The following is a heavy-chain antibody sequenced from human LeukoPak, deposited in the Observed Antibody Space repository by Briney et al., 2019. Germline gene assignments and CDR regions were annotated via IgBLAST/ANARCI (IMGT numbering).Heavy chain of an antibody. CDR1: GFTFSEYA. J-gene: IGHJ3*01. Sequence: PGGSLRLSCAASGFTFSEYAMNWVRQAPGKGLEWVSHITGGGERTYFADSVKGRFTMSRDNSKNTLYLQMSSLRAEDTAVYYWAKDFVARNGVYDAFDVWGQGTMVSVS. CDR2: ITGGGERT. V-gene: IGHV3-23*01. CDR3: AKDFVARNGVYDAFDV. D-gene: IGHD5-24*01.